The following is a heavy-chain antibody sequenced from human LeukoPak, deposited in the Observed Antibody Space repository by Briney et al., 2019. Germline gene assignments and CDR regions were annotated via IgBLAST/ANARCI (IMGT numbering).Heavy chain of an antibody. CDR3: ARDRDGVRGAINTPPGDY. CDR2: INPRGGST. CDR1: GYTFTSDY. J-gene: IGHJ4*02. V-gene: IGHV1-46*01. D-gene: IGHD3-10*01. Sequence: ASVKVSCKASGYTFTSDYIHWVRQAPGQGLEWMGIINPRGGSTSYAQKFQGRVTMTRDTSTTTVYMELSSLRSEDTAVYYCARDRDGVRGAINTPPGDYWGQGTLVTVSS.